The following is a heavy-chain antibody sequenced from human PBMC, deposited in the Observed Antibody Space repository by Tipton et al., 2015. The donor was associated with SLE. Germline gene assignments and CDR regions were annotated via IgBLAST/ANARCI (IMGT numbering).Heavy chain of an antibody. V-gene: IGHV3-43D*04. CDR2: ISWDGGSI. CDR3: AKAEYEDTDYYYYGLDV. Sequence: GSLRLSCAASGFTFDDYAMHWVRQSPGKGLEWVSLISWDGGSIYYADSVKGRFTISRDNSKNSLFLQMNSLRTEETALYYCAKAEYEDTDYYYYGLDVWGQVTTVTVSS. J-gene: IGHJ6*02. D-gene: IGHD2-15*01. CDR1: GFTFDDYA.